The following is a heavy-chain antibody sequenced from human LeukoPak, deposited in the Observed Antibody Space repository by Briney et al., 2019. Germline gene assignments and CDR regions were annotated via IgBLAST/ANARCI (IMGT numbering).Heavy chain of an antibody. J-gene: IGHJ3*02. CDR2: IFSTGIT. V-gene: IGHV4-4*08. D-gene: IGHD4-17*01. CDR1: GGSINNYY. CDR3: ARDCTVTTALGAFDI. Sequence: SETLSLTCTVSGGSINNYYWSWLRQPPGEGLEWIGYIFSTGITNYNPSLKSRVTISLDTTKTQFSLKLTSVTAADTAVYYCARDCTVTTALGAFDIWGQGTMVTVSS.